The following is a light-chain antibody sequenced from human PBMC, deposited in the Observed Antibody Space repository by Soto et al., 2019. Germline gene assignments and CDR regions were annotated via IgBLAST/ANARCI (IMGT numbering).Light chain of an antibody. CDR2: EGS. CDR1: SSDVGNYNL. CDR3: CSYAGSSTLV. J-gene: IGLJ2*01. Sequence: QSVLTQPASVSGSPGQSITISCTGTSSDVGNYNLVSWYQQHPGKAPKPMIYEGSKRPSGVSNRFSGSKSGNTASLTISGLQAEDEADYYCCSYAGSSTLVFGGGTKVTFL. V-gene: IGLV2-23*01.